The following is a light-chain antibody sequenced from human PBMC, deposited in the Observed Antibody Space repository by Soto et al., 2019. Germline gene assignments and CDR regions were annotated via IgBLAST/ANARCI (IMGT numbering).Light chain of an antibody. CDR1: SNDVGDYNL. Sequence: QSALTQPASVSGSPGQSITISCTGTSNDVGDYNLVSWFQQHPGKAPKLMISEVNKRPSGVSNRFSGSKSANTASLTIPGLQAEDEADYYCCSHVGGSSPQWVFGGGTKLTVL. V-gene: IGLV2-23*02. J-gene: IGLJ3*02. CDR2: EVN. CDR3: CSHVGGSSPQWV.